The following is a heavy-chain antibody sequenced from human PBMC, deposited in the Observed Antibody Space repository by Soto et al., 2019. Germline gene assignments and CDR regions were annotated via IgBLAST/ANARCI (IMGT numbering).Heavy chain of an antibody. J-gene: IGHJ6*02. CDR1: GGTFSSYA. CDR2: IIPIFGTA. D-gene: IGHD3-10*01. CDR3: ARGAGSGSYRGYYYYGMDV. V-gene: IGHV1-69*01. Sequence: QVQLVQSGAEVKKPGSSVKVSCKASGGTFSSYAISWVRQAPGQGLEWMGGIIPIFGTANYAQKFQGRVTITADESTSTAYMELSSLRSEDTAVYYCARGAGSGSYRGYYYYGMDVWGRGTTVTVSS.